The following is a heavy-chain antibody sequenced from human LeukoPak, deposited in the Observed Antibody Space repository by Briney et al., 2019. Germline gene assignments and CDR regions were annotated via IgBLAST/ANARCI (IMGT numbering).Heavy chain of an antibody. Sequence: SSETLSLTCTVSGGSISSSSYYWGWIRQPPGKGLEWTGSIYYSGSTYYNPSLKSRVTISVDTSKNQFSLKLSSVTAADTAVYYCARVTWRATRAVEYFDYWGQGTLVTVSS. V-gene: IGHV4-39*07. J-gene: IGHJ4*02. CDR2: IYYSGST. CDR1: GGSISSSSYY. D-gene: IGHD4-23*01. CDR3: ARVTWRATRAVEYFDY.